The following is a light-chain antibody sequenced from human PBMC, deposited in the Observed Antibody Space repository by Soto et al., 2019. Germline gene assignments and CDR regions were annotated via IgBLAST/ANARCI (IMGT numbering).Light chain of an antibody. V-gene: IGKV3-20*01. CDR3: QQYGSSPFT. CDR1: QSVSSSY. J-gene: IGKJ3*01. Sequence: EIVLTQSPGTLSLSPGERATLSCRASQSVSSSYLAWYQQKPGQAPRLLIYGASSRATGIPDRFSGSGSGTDFTLTLSRLEPEDFAVYYCQQYGSSPFTFGPGTKVDIE. CDR2: GAS.